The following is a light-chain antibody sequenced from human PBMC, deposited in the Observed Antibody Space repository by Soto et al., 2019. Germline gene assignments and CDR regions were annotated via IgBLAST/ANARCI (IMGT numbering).Light chain of an antibody. V-gene: IGKV3-20*01. CDR2: GAS. CDR1: QSVSSSY. CDR3: QHQTT. J-gene: IGKJ2*01. Sequence: EIVLTQSPGTLSLSPGERATLSCRASQSVSSSYLAWYQQKPGQAPRLLIYGASSRATGIPDRFSGSGSGTDFTLTISRLEPEDFAVYYCQHQTTFGQGTNLEIK.